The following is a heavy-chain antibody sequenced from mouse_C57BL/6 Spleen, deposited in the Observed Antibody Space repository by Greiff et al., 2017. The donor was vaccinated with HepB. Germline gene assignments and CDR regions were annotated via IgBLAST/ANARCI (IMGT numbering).Heavy chain of an antibody. CDR2: ISSGGDYI. CDR1: GFTFSSYA. J-gene: IGHJ4*01. D-gene: IGHD1-1*01. V-gene: IGHV5-9-1*02. CDR3: TRDGITTVVGYYAMDY. Sequence: EVKLMESGEGLVKPGGSLKLSCAASGFTFSSYAMSWVRQTPEKRLEWVAYISSGGDYIYYADTVKGRFTISRDNARNTLYLQMSSLKSEDTAMYYCTRDGITTVVGYYAMDYWGQGTSVTVSS.